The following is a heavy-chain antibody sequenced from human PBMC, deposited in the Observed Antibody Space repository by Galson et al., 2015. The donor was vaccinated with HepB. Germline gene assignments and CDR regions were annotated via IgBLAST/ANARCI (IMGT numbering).Heavy chain of an antibody. CDR2: IYYSGST. CDR1: GGSISSSSYY. Sequence: TLSLTCTVSGGSISSSSYYWGWIRQPPGKGLEWIGSIYYSGSTYYNPSLKSRVTISVDTSKNQFSLKLSSVTAADTAVYYCARGINYDFWSGHLQPHAFDIWGQGTMVTVSS. V-gene: IGHV4-39*07. D-gene: IGHD3-3*01. CDR3: ARGINYDFWSGHLQPHAFDI. J-gene: IGHJ3*02.